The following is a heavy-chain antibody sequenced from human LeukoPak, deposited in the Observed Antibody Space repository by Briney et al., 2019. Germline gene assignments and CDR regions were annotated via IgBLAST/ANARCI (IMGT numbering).Heavy chain of an antibody. J-gene: IGHJ4*02. CDR2: IYPGDSDT. D-gene: IGHD3-22*01. CDR1: GYSFTSYW. CDR3: ARRAYYYDSSGYYPDY. Sequence: GESLKISCKGSGYSFTSYWIGWVRQMPGKGLEWMGIIYPGDSDTRYSPSFQGQVTISADKSISPAYLQWSSLKASDTAMYYCARRAYYYDSSGYYPDYWGQGTLVTVSS. V-gene: IGHV5-51*01.